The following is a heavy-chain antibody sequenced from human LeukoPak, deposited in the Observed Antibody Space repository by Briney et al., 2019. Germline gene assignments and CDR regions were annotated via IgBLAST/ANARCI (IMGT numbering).Heavy chain of an antibody. CDR3: ARGGSYSAFDY. CDR1: GFTFSSYS. V-gene: IGHV3-48*01. J-gene: IGHJ4*02. CDR2: ISSSSSTI. D-gene: IGHD1-26*01. Sequence: AGGSLRLSCAASGFTFSSYSMNWVRQAPGKGLEWVSYISSSSSTIYYADSVKGRFTISRDNAKNSLHLQMNSLRAEDTAVYYCARGGSYSAFDYWGQGTLVTVSS.